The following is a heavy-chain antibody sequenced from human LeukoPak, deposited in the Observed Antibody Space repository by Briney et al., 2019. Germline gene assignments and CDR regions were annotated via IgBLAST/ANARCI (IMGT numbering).Heavy chain of an antibody. J-gene: IGHJ4*02. Sequence: PGGSPRLSCAASGFTFSSYAMSWVRQAPGKGLEWVSAISGSGGSTYYADSVKGRFTISRDNSKNTLYLQMNSLRAEDTAVYYCAKDSSSGSYYYFDYWGQGTLVTASS. CDR1: GFTFSSYA. CDR2: ISGSGGST. CDR3: AKDSSSGSYYYFDY. D-gene: IGHD1-26*01. V-gene: IGHV3-23*01.